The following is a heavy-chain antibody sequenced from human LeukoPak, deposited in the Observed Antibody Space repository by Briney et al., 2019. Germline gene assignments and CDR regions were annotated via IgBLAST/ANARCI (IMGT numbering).Heavy chain of an antibody. CDR1: GFNIEGHN. CDR2: IQHDGGRK. J-gene: IGHJ3*02. Sequence: GGSLKLSCAASGFNIEGHNMHWVRQAPGKGLGWVSFIQHDGGRKWYVDSVKGRFTLSRDNSKNTLSLQMNDLRLKDTAVYYGAKDFGSGRYAFDIWGQGTIVTVSS. CDR3: AKDFGSGRYAFDI. D-gene: IGHD3-10*01. V-gene: IGHV3-30*02.